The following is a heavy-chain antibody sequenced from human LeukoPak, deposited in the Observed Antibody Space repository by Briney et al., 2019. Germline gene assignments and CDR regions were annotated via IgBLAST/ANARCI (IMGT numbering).Heavy chain of an antibody. CDR2: IYYRGST. D-gene: IGHD1-26*01. CDR3: ARGGSYYTPFDY. CDR1: GGSISSYY. Sequence: SETLSLTCTVSGGSISSYYWSWIRQPPGKGLEWIGYIYYRGSTNYNPSLKSRVTISVDTSKNQFSLKLSSVTAADTAVYYCARGGSYYTPFDYWGQGTLVTVSS. J-gene: IGHJ4*02. V-gene: IGHV4-59*01.